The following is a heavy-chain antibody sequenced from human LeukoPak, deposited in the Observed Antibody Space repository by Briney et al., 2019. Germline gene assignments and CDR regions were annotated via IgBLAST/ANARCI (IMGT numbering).Heavy chain of an antibody. Sequence: PGGSLRLSCAASGFTFSSYAMSWVRQAPGKGLEWVSAISGNGGTTYYADSVKGRFTISRDNSKNTLYLQMNSLRVEDTAVYYCAKDLSELLWFGELWSVSYYFDYWGQGTLVTVSS. D-gene: IGHD3-10*01. CDR2: ISGNGGTT. CDR1: GFTFSSYA. J-gene: IGHJ4*02. V-gene: IGHV3-23*01. CDR3: AKDLSELLWFGELWSVSYYFDY.